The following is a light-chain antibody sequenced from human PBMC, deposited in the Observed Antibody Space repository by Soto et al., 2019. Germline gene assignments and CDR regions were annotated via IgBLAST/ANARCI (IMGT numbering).Light chain of an antibody. CDR1: QSIDTY. J-gene: IGKJ1*01. Sequence: IQMTQSPSSLSASVGDRVTITCRASQSIDTYLNWYQQRPGKAPNLLIYSTSTLQSGVPSSFSGSGSGTDFILTISSLQPEDVATYYCQQTYRTPTFGQGTKV. CDR2: STS. CDR3: QQTYRTPT. V-gene: IGKV1-39*01.